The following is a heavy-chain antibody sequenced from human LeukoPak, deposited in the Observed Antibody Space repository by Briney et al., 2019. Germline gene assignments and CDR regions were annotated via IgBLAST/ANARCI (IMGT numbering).Heavy chain of an antibody. CDR3: ARSPGYCSSTSCYYHY. Sequence: SVKVSCKASGGTFTSYGISWVRQAPGQGLEWMGGIIPIFGTANYAQKFQGRVTITADESTSTAYMELSSLRSEDTAVYYCARSPGYCSSTSCYYHYWGQGTLVTVSS. V-gene: IGHV1-69*01. D-gene: IGHD2-2*01. CDR2: IIPIFGTA. CDR1: GGTFTSYG. J-gene: IGHJ4*02.